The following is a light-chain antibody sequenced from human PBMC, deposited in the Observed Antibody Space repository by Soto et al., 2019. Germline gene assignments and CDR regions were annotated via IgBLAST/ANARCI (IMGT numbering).Light chain of an antibody. J-gene: IGKJ2*01. CDR1: QSVGSN. CDR2: GES. V-gene: IGKV3-15*01. CDR3: QQYSNWPFT. Sequence: EIVMTQSPATLSVSPGERVTLSCRASQSVGSNLAWYQQKPGQVPRFLIYGESSRATGIPTTFSGSGSGAEFTLTISSLQSEDFAIYYCQQYSNWPFTFGQGTKLEIK.